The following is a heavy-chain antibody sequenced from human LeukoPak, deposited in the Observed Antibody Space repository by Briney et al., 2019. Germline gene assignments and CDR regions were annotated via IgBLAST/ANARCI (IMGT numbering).Heavy chain of an antibody. CDR1: EFTFSNYA. CDR3: ASPYCGGGSRNDDWARYFDL. CDR2: ISFDGSNE. V-gene: IGHV3-30*01. J-gene: IGHJ2*01. Sequence: GGSLRLSCGASEFTFSNYAMHWVRQAPGKGLEWVALISFDGSNEYYADSVKGRFTISRDNSEHTLFLQMNSLRAEDTAVYYCASPYCGGGSRNDDWARYFDLWGRGTLVTVSS. D-gene: IGHD2-15*01.